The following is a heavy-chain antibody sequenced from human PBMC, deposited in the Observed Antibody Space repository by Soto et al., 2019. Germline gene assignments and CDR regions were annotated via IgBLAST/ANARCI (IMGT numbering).Heavy chain of an antibody. Sequence: PGESLKISCKGSGYSFTSYWIGWVRQMPGKGLEWMGIIYPGDSDTRYSPSFQGQVTISADKSISTAYLQWSSLKASDTAMYYCARPVFQTHYGWDHWFDPWGQGTLVTVSS. CDR3: ARPVFQTHYGWDHWFDP. CDR2: IYPGDSDT. V-gene: IGHV5-51*01. J-gene: IGHJ5*02. CDR1: GYSFTSYW. D-gene: IGHD4-17*01.